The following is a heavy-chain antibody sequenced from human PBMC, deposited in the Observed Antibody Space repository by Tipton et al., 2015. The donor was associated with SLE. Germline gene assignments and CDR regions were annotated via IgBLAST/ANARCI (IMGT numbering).Heavy chain of an antibody. CDR1: GGSISSGSYY. CDR3: ARVSGWLQFSWFDP. D-gene: IGHD5-24*01. Sequence: TLSLTCTVSGGSISSGSYYWSWIRQPAGKGLEWIGEINHSGSTNYNPSLKSRVTISVDTSKNQFSLKLSSVTAADTAVYYCARVSGWLQFSWFDPWGQGTLVTVSS. V-gene: IGHV4-61*09. J-gene: IGHJ5*02. CDR2: INHSGST.